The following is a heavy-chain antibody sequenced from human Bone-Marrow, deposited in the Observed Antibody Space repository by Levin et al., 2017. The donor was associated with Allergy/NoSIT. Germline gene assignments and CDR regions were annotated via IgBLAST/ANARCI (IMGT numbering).Heavy chain of an antibody. Sequence: GESLKISCATSGFTFRSYAMNWVRQAPGKGLEWVALIWYDGTKKDYSESVKGRFTISRDNSKNTLELQMNSLRAEDTAVYYCARDRGTNFWYLDYWGQGALVTVSS. D-gene: IGHD1-1*01. J-gene: IGHJ4*02. V-gene: IGHV3-33*01. CDR1: GFTFRSYA. CDR2: IWYDGTKK. CDR3: ARDRGTNFWYLDY.